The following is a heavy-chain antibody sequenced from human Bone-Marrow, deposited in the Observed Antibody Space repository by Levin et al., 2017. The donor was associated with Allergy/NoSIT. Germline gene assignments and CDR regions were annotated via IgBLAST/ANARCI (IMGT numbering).Heavy chain of an antibody. Sequence: VASVKVSCKVSGYTFTDYYMHWVQQAPGKGLEWMGLVDPEDGETIYAEKFQGRVTITADTSTDTAYKELSSLRSEDTAVYYCATALGAMVRGVIKGGYWYCDLWGRGTLVTVSS. D-gene: IGHD3-10*01. J-gene: IGHJ2*01. CDR1: GYTFTDYY. CDR2: VDPEDGET. CDR3: ATALGAMVRGVIKGGYWYCDL. V-gene: IGHV1-69-2*01.